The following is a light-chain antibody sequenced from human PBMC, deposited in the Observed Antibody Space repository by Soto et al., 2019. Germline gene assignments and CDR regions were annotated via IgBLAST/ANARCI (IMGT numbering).Light chain of an antibody. V-gene: IGLV2-8*01. CDR3: SSYAGSSNV. Sequence: QSVLTQPPSASGSPGQSVAISCTGTSSDVGGYNYVSWYQQHPGKAPKLMIYEVNKRPSGVPDRFSGSKSGNTASLTVSGFQEEEEDDYYCSSYAGSSNVFGTGTKLTVL. CDR2: EVN. J-gene: IGLJ1*01. CDR1: SSDVGGYNY.